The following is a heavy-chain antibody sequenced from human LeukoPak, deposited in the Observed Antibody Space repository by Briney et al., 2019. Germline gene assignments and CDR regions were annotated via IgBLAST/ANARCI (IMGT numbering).Heavy chain of an antibody. CDR2: IYYSGST. D-gene: IGHD6-13*01. CDR3: ARGMAAAPDFGY. CDR1: GGSISSYY. Sequence: SETLSLTCTVSGGSISSYYWSWIRQPPGKGLEWIGYIYYSGSTYYNPSLKSRVTISVDTSKNQFSLKLSSVTAADTAVYYCARGMAAAPDFGYWGQGTLATVSS. J-gene: IGHJ4*02. V-gene: IGHV4-59*08.